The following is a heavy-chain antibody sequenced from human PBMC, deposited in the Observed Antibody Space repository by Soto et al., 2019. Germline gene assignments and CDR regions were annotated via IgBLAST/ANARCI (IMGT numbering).Heavy chain of an antibody. Sequence: ASVKVSCKASGYTFTSYGISWVRQAPGQGLEWMGWISAYNGNTNYAQKLQGRVTMTTDTSTSTAYMELRSLRSDDTAVYYCAREGYCSGGTGGEENYYYYYGMDVWGQGTTVTAP. CDR3: AREGYCSGGTGGEENYYYYYGMDV. V-gene: IGHV1-18*01. CDR2: ISAYNGNT. J-gene: IGHJ6*02. CDR1: GYTFTSYG. D-gene: IGHD2-15*01.